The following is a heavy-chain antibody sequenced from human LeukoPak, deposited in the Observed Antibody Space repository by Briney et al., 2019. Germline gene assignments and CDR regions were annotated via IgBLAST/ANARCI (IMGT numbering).Heavy chain of an antibody. CDR1: GYTFTGYY. CDR3: ARDCGERGSGSYLIAY. V-gene: IGHV1-2*02. J-gene: IGHJ4*02. D-gene: IGHD3-10*01. CDR2: INPNSGGT. Sequence: ASVKVSCKASGYTFTGYYMHWVRQAPGQGLEWMGWINPNSGGTNYAQKFQGRVTMTRDTSISTAYMELRRLRSDDTAVYYCARDCGERGSGSYLIAYWGQGTLVTVSS.